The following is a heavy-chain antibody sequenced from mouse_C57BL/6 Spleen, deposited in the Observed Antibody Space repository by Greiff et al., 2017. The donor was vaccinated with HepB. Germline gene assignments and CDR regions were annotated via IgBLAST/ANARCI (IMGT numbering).Heavy chain of an antibody. CDR1: GYTFTDYE. CDR2: IDPETGGT. CDR3: TRRKNYGSSLTSFYWYFDV. V-gene: IGHV1-15*01. D-gene: IGHD1-1*01. Sequence: QVQLQQSGAELVRPGASVTLSCKASGYTFTDYEMHWVKQTPVHGLEWIGAIDPETGGTAYNQKFKGKAILTADKSSSTAYLELRSLTSEDSAVYYCTRRKNYGSSLTSFYWYFDVWGTGTTVTVSS. J-gene: IGHJ1*03.